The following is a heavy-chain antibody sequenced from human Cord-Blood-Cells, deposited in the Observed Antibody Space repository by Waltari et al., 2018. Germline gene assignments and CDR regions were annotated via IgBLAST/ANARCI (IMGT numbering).Heavy chain of an antibody. CDR1: GGSISSYY. V-gene: IGHV4-59*01. CDR3: ARGVVPSPADTYYYYYGMDV. CDR2: IYYSGST. J-gene: IGHJ6*02. D-gene: IGHD2-2*01. Sequence: QVQLQESGPGLVKPSETLSLTCTVSGGSISSYYWSWIRQPPGQGLEWIGYIYYSGSTNYNPSLKSRVTISVDTSKNQFSLKLSSVTAADTAVYYCARGVVPSPADTYYYYYGMDVWGQGTTVTVSS.